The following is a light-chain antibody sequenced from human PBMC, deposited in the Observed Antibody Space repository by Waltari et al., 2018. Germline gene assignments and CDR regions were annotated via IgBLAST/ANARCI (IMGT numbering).Light chain of an antibody. V-gene: IGLV2-11*01. CDR1: SSDVGGYNS. J-gene: IGLJ2*01. CDR2: DVS. Sequence: QSALTQPRSVSGSPGQSVTIPCTGTSSDVGGYNSVSWYQQHPGKAPKLMIYDVSKRPSGVPDRFSGSKSGNTASLTISGLQAEDEADYYCCSYAGSYTSLFGGGTKLTVL. CDR3: CSYAGSYTSL.